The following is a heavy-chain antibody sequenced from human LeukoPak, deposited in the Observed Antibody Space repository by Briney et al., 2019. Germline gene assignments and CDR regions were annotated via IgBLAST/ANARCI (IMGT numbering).Heavy chain of an antibody. CDR1: GYTFTGYY. CDR2: INPNSGGT. J-gene: IGHJ5*02. Sequence: ASVKVSFKASGYTFTGYYMHWVRQAPGQGLEWMGWINPNSGGTNYAQKFQGRVTMTRDTSISTAYMELSGLRSDDTAVYYCARVSLLGWFDPWGQGTLVTVSS. D-gene: IGHD2-15*01. V-gene: IGHV1-2*02. CDR3: ARVSLLGWFDP.